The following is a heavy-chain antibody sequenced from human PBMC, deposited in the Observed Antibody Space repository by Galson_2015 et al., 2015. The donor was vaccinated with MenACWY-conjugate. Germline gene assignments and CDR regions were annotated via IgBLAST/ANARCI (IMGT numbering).Heavy chain of an antibody. D-gene: IGHD5-12*01. CDR3: AREDMIRGSGYDSDF. V-gene: IGHV1-2*06. Sequence: SVKVSCKASGYTFTTYYMHWMRQAPGQGLEWMGRIDPGSGGTDFAQKFQGRVTMTRDTSISTAYMEFSRLRSDDTAVYYCAREDMIRGSGYDSDFWGQGTLVTVSP. J-gene: IGHJ4*02. CDR2: IDPGSGGT. CDR1: GYTFTTYY.